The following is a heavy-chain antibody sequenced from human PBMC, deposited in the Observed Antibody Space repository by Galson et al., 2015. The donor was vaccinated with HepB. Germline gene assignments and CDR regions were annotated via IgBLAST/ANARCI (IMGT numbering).Heavy chain of an antibody. CDR3: AREDSTSSSTYFFDY. CDR1: GGSISSYGYY. V-gene: IGHV4-31*03. J-gene: IGHJ4*02. Sequence: TLSLTCTVSGGSISSYGYYWSWIRQHPGEGLEWIGYIYYTGNTYHNPSLRSRVTISVDTSKNQFSLKVSSVTAADTAVYYCAREDSTSSSTYFFDYWGQGTLVTVSS. CDR2: IYYTGNT. D-gene: IGHD6-6*01.